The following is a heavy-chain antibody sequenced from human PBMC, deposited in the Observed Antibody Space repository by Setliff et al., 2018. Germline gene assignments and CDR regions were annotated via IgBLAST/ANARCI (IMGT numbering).Heavy chain of an antibody. Sequence: ASVKVSCKASGGSFSSFSIHWVRQAPGQGLEWMGRIMPIFGSTNYAQNFQGRVTITADKSTSTAYMDLSSLRSEDSAVYYCARERGGTAIANWFDRWGQGTLVTVSS. CDR1: GGSFSSFS. J-gene: IGHJ5*02. CDR2: IMPIFGST. V-gene: IGHV1-69*08. D-gene: IGHD2-21*01. CDR3: ARERGGTAIANWFDR.